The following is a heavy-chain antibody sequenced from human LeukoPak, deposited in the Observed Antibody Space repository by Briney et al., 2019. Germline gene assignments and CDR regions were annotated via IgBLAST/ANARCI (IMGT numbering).Heavy chain of an antibody. V-gene: IGHV3-30*18. D-gene: IGHD3-16*01. CDR1: GFSFSNYW. J-gene: IGHJ4*02. CDR2: ISYDGSNK. CDR3: ANLLGGEWTRLHY. Sequence: QPGGSLRLSCAASGFSFSNYWMSWVRQAPGKGLEWVAVISYDGSNKYYADSVKGRFTISRDNSKNTLYLQMNSLRAEDTAVYYCANLLGGEWTRLHYWGQGTLVTVSS.